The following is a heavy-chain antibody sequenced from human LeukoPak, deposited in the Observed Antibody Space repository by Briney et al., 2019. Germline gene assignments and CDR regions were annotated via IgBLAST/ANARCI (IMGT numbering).Heavy chain of an antibody. D-gene: IGHD3-22*01. Sequence: SETLSLTCAVYGVSFSGFYWSWIRQSPGKGLEWIGEINHSGSTNYNPSLRSRVTISVDTSKKQFSLKLSSVTAADTAVYYCARGPPIDYYDSSGYYTNFDYWGQGTLVTVSS. CDR1: GVSFSGFY. CDR2: INHSGST. CDR3: ARGPPIDYYDSSGYYTNFDY. V-gene: IGHV4-34*01. J-gene: IGHJ4*02.